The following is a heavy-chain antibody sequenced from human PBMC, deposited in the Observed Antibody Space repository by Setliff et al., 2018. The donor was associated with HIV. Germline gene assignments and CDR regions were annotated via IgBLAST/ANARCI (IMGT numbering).Heavy chain of an antibody. Sequence: SETLSLTCIVSGVSTISSSSSYYWGWIRQPPGKGLEWIGYISHSGITYYNPSLKSRVTISVDTSKNQFSLKVSSVTAADTAVYYCARERSLITNRRYFDSWGQGTLVTVSS. V-gene: IGHV4-39*07. D-gene: IGHD3-16*01. CDR2: ISHSGIT. J-gene: IGHJ4*02. CDR1: GVSTISSSSSYY. CDR3: ARERSLITNRRYFDS.